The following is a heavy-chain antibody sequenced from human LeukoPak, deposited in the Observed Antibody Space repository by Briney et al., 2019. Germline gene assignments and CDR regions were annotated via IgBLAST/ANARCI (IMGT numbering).Heavy chain of an antibody. D-gene: IGHD1-14*01. V-gene: IGHV1-69*06. CDR3: ARDPEYYYYYMDV. CDR1: GGTFSSYA. Sequence: SVKVSCKASGGTFSSYAISWVRQAPGQGLEWMGGIIPIFGTANYAQKFQGRVTITADKSTSTAYMELSSLRSEDTAVYYCARDPEYYYYYMDVWGKGTTVTISS. J-gene: IGHJ6*03. CDR2: IIPIFGTA.